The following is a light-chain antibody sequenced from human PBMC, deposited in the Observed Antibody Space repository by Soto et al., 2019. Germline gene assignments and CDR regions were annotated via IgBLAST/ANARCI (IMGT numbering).Light chain of an antibody. V-gene: IGKV1-5*03. Sequence: DIQMTQSPSTLSASVGDTVTVTCRASQSVSGWLAWYQQKPGKAPRLLIYEASRLESGVPSRISGSGSGTDFTLTISSLQPEDFATYYCQQSYSTPRTFGQGTKVDIK. J-gene: IGKJ1*01. CDR1: QSVSGW. CDR2: EAS. CDR3: QQSYSTPRT.